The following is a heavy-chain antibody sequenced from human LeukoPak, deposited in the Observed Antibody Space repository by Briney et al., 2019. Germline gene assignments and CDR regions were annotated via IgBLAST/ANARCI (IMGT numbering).Heavy chain of an antibody. Sequence: NPGGSLRLSCAASGLTFTTYSMNWVRQAPGKGLEWVSSISSSSSYIFYADSVKGRFTISRDNAKNSLYLQVNSLRAEDTAVYYCARDLLSRMTGTGAYYYYGMDVWGQGTAVTVSS. CDR2: ISSSSSYI. CDR1: GLTFTTYS. V-gene: IGHV3-21*01. D-gene: IGHD2/OR15-2a*01. J-gene: IGHJ6*02. CDR3: ARDLLSRMTGTGAYYYYGMDV.